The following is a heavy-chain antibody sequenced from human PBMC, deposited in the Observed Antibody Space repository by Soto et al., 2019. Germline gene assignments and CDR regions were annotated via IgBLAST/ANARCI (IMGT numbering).Heavy chain of an antibody. Sequence: QVQLQESGPGLVKPSETLSLTCTVSGGSISSYYWSWIRQPPGKGLEWIGYIYYSGSTNYNPSLKSRVTISVDTSKNQFSLKLSSVTAADTAVYYCAGHYGDTRRYYYYYMDVWGKGTTVTVSS. J-gene: IGHJ6*03. CDR1: GGSISSYY. D-gene: IGHD4-17*01. V-gene: IGHV4-59*08. CDR3: AGHYGDTRRYYYYYMDV. CDR2: IYYSGST.